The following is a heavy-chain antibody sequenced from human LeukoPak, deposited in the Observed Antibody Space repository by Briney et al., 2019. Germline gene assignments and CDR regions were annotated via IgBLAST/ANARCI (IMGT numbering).Heavy chain of an antibody. Sequence: PGGSLRLSCAASGFTFSSYAMSWVRQAPGKGLEWVSAISGSGGSTYYADSVKGRFTISRDNSKNTLYLQMNSLRAEDTAVYYCAKRSRHYDFWSGYPYLDYWGQGTLVTVSS. J-gene: IGHJ4*02. D-gene: IGHD3-3*01. CDR3: AKRSRHYDFWSGYPYLDY. CDR2: ISGSGGST. V-gene: IGHV3-23*01. CDR1: GFTFSSYA.